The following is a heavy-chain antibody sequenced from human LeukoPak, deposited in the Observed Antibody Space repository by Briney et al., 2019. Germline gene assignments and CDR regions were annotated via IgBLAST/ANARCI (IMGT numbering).Heavy chain of an antibody. J-gene: IGHJ6*03. CDR2: ISSGSTYI. Sequence: GGSLRLSCAASEFTFSTYSMNWVRQAPGKGLEWVSSISSGSTYIYYADSVKGRFTISRDNAKNSVSLQMNSLRAEDTAVYYCAGGSYGSGFYYFYYMDVWGKGTTVTVSS. D-gene: IGHD3-10*01. V-gene: IGHV3-21*01. CDR3: AGGSYGSGFYYFYYMDV. CDR1: EFTFSTYS.